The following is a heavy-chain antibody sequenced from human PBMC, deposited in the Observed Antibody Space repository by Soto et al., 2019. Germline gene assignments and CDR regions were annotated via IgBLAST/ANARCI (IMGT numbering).Heavy chain of an antibody. J-gene: IGHJ4*02. CDR2: ISYDGSNK. Sequence: QVQLVESGGGVVQPGRSLRLSCAASGFTFSSYAMHWVRQAPGKGLEWVAVISYDGSNKYYADSVKGRFTISRDNSKNALYLQMNSLRAEDTAVYYCARDRYPKCFPPPYYFDYWGQGTLVTVSS. CDR1: GFTFSSYA. V-gene: IGHV3-30-3*01. D-gene: IGHD3-16*02. CDR3: ARDRYPKCFPPPYYFDY.